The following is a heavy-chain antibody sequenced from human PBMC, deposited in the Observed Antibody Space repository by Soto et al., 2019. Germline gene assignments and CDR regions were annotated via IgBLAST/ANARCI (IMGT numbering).Heavy chain of an antibody. V-gene: IGHV4-31*03. Sequence: QVQLQESGPGLVKPSQTLSLTCTVSGGSISSGGYYWSWIRQHPGKGLEWIGYIYYSGSTYYNPSLKGRVTISVDTSKNQCALKLSSVTAADTAVYYCASEDYGGNVDYWGQGTLVTVSS. CDR2: IYYSGST. CDR1: GGSISSGGYY. CDR3: ASEDYGGNVDY. J-gene: IGHJ4*02. D-gene: IGHD4-17*01.